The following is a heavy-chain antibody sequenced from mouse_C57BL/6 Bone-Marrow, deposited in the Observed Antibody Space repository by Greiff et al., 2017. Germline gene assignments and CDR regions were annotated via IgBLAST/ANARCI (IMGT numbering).Heavy chain of an antibody. CDR2: ISGGGGNT. CDR1: GFTFSSYT. V-gene: IGHV5-9*01. J-gene: IGHJ4*01. Sequence: DVKLVESGGGLVKPGGSLKLSCAASGFTFSSYTMSWVRQTPEKRLEWVATISGGGGNTYYPDSVKGRFTISRDNAKSTLYLQMSSLRSEDTALYYCARLHPYYAMDYGGQGTSVTVSS. CDR3: ARLHPYYAMDY.